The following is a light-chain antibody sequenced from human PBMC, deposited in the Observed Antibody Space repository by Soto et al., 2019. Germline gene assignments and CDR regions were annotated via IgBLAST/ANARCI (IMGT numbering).Light chain of an antibody. J-gene: IGKJ2*01. CDR3: QQFASSPL. V-gene: IGKV3-20*01. CDR1: QSVNSRN. Sequence: EIVLTQSPGTLSLSPGERATLSCRASQSVNSRNLAWYQQKPGQAPRLLIYAASSRATGIPDRLSGSGSGTDFTLTISRLEPDDFAVYYCQQFASSPLFGQGPKLEIK. CDR2: AAS.